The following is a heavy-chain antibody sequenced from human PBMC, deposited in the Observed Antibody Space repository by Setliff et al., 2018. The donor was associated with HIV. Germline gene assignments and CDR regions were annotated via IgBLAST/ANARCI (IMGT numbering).Heavy chain of an antibody. CDR1: GYNFTDYD. CDR3: AWGTQRPIDS. CDR2: KNPNNGNT. V-gene: IGHV1-8*02. J-gene: IGHJ4*02. D-gene: IGHD3-16*01. Sequence: ASVKVSCKASGYNFTDYDINWVRQATGQGLEWMGWKNPNNGNTGYAEKFQGRVTITADRSKDIAYMKLSSLRYEDTAMYYCAWGTQRPIDSWGQGTLVTVSS.